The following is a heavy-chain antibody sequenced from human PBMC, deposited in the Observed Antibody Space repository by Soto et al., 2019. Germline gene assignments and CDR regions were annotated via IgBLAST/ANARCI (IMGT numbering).Heavy chain of an antibody. CDR2: IYYSGST. D-gene: IGHD3-3*01. CDR1: GGSISSYY. V-gene: IGHV4-59*01. J-gene: IGHJ6*01. Sequence: SETLSLTCTVSGGSISSYYWSWIRRPPGKGLEWIGYIYYSGSTNYNPSLKSRVTISVDTSKNQFSLKLSSVTAADTAVYYCERGGGFLGLYYYYGLDVWGQGTTVIAPQ. CDR3: ERGGGFLGLYYYYGLDV.